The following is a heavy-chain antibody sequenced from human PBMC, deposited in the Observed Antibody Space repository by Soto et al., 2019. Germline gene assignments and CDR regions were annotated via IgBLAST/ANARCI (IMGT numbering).Heavy chain of an antibody. CDR3: AKYYYDSSGYYYPFDY. D-gene: IGHD3-22*01. CDR2: ISGSGGST. J-gene: IGHJ4*02. Sequence: PGGSLRLSCAASGFTFSSYAMSWVRQAPGKGLEWVSAISGSGGSTYYADSVKGRFTISRDSSKNTLYLQMNSLRAEDTAVYYCAKYYYDSSGYYYPFDYWGQGTLVTVSS. CDR1: GFTFSSYA. V-gene: IGHV3-23*01.